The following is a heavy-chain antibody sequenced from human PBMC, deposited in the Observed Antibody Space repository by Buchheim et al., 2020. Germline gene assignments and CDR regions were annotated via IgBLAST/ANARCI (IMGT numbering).Heavy chain of an antibody. CDR3: ARLPYYYDSSGFYEDV. J-gene: IGHJ6*02. D-gene: IGHD3-22*01. CDR2: MYTSGST. Sequence: QVQLQESGPGLVKPSQTLSLTCTVSGGSISSGSYYWSWIRQPAGKGLEWIGRMYTSGSTNYNPSLKSRVTISVDTSKNQFSLKLGSVTAADTAVYYCARLPYYYDSSGFYEDVWGQGTT. V-gene: IGHV4-61*02. CDR1: GGSISSGSYY.